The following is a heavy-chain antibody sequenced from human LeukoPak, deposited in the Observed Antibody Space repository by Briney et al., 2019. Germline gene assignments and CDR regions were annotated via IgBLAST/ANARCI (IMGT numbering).Heavy chain of an antibody. V-gene: IGHV4-39*07. D-gene: IGHD6-13*01. CDR1: AGSISSSNYY. Sequence: SETLSLTCTVSAGSISSSNYYWGWLRQPPGKGLEWIGSIYYTGSTYSNPSLKSRVTISVDTSKNQFSLKLTSVTAADTAVYFCARHVYSIETNFDYWGQGTLVTVSS. CDR2: IYYTGST. CDR3: ARHVYSIETNFDY. J-gene: IGHJ4*02.